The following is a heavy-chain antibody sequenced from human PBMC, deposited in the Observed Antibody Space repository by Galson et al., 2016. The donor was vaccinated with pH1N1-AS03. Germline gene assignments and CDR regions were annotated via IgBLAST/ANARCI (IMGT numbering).Heavy chain of an antibody. V-gene: IGHV2-5*01. Sequence: PALVKPTQTLTLTCTFSGFSLSTSGVGVGWIRQAPGKALEWLAIIYWNDDIRYSPSLRNRLTITKDTSKSQVVLTMTNMDPVDTATYFCARAYYGDFADWFDPCGQGTLVTVSS. J-gene: IGHJ5*02. CDR3: ARAYYGDFADWFDP. CDR2: IYWNDDI. D-gene: IGHD4-17*01. CDR1: GFSLSTSGVG.